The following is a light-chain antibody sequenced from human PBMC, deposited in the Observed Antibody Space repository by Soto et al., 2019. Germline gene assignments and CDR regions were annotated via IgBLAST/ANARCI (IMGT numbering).Light chain of an antibody. J-gene: IGLJ1*01. V-gene: IGLV2-14*01. CDR3: SSYTSSITPYV. Sequence: QSALAQPASVSGSPGQSITISGTGAITDIGAYNYVSWYQQHPGKAPKLLIYRVSSRPSGVSNRFSGSKSGNAAYLTISGLQADDEAEYYCSSYTSSITPYVFGTGTKVTVL. CDR2: RVS. CDR1: ITDIGAYNY.